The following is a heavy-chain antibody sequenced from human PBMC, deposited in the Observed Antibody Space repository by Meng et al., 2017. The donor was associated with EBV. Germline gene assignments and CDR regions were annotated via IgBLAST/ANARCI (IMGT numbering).Heavy chain of an antibody. Sequence: VQVVQAGAEVKKPGASLKVSCKASGYTFTGYYMHWVRQSPGQGLEWMGRINPNSGGTNYAQKFQGRVTMTRDTSISTAYMELSRLRSDDTAVYYCARVGIAVAGTGDYWGQGTLVTVSS. CDR3: ARVGIAVAGTGDY. V-gene: IGHV1-2*06. CDR1: GYTFTGYY. J-gene: IGHJ4*02. CDR2: INPNSGGT. D-gene: IGHD6-19*01.